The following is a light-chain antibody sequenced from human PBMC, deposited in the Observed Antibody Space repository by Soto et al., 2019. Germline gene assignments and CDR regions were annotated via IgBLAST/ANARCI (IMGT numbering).Light chain of an antibody. V-gene: IGKV1-33*01. J-gene: IGKJ2*01. CDR1: QDISNY. CDR2: DAS. CDR3: QQYDNLPT. Sequence: DIQMTQSPSSLSASVGDRVTITCQASQDISNYFNWYQQKPGKAPKLLIYDASNLETGVPSSFRGSGSGTDFTSTISSLQPEDIGTYFCQQYDNLPTFGQGTKLEIK.